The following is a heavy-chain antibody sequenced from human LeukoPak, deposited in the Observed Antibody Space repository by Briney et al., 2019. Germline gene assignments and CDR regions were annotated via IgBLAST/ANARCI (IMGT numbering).Heavy chain of an antibody. Sequence: GGSLRLSCAASGFTFSSYGMHWVRQAPGKGLEWVAFIRYDGSNKYYADSVKGRFTISRDNSKNTLYLQMNSLRAEDTAVYYCAKDGYSSSHFDYWGQGTLVTVSS. CDR2: IRYDGSNK. J-gene: IGHJ4*02. V-gene: IGHV3-30*02. D-gene: IGHD6-6*01. CDR3: AKDGYSSSHFDY. CDR1: GFTFSSYG.